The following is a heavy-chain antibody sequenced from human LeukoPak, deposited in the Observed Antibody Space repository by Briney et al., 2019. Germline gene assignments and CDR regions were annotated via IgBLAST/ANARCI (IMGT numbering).Heavy chain of an antibody. CDR1: GYTFTGYY. J-gene: IGHJ4*02. CDR3: ARDPTYYDSSGYSGF. Sequence: ASVKVPCKASGYTFTGYYMHWVRQAPGQGLEWMGWINPNSGGTNYAQKFQGRVTMTRDTSISTAYMELSRLRSDDTAVYYCARDPTYYDSSGYSGFWGQGTLVTVSS. D-gene: IGHD3-22*01. V-gene: IGHV1-2*02. CDR2: INPNSGGT.